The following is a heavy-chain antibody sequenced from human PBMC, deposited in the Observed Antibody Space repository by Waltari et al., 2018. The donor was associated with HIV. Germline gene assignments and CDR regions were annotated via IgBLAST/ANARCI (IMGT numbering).Heavy chain of an antibody. CDR3: ARGVVGGYDLGNNWFDP. D-gene: IGHD5-12*01. CDR1: GGPISSGSSH. Sequence: QLQESGPGLVKPSQTLSLTCTVSGGPISSGSSHCSWIRQPAGKGLEWIGRLYTSGSTDYNPSLKSRATISGDTSKNQFSLKLSSVTAADTAVYYCARGVVGGYDLGNNWFDPWGQGTLVTVSS. J-gene: IGHJ5*02. CDR2: LYTSGST. V-gene: IGHV4-61*02.